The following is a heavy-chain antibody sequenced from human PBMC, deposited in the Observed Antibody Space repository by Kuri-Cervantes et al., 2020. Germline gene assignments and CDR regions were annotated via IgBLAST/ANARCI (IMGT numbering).Heavy chain of an antibody. D-gene: IGHD3-22*01. CDR3: AKDKDYDSSGKFDY. CDR2: INPDGSNA. CDR1: GFTISNYW. J-gene: IGHJ4*02. Sequence: GGSLRLSCAASGFTISNYWMHWVRQSPGKGLVWVSHINPDGSNAKYADSVRGRFTISRDNAKNSLYLQMKSLRAEDTALYYCAKDKDYDSSGKFDYWGQGTLVTVSS. V-gene: IGHV3-74*01.